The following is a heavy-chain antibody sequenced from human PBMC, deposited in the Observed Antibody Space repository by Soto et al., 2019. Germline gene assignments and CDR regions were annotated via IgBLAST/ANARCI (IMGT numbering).Heavy chain of an antibody. CDR1: GGSISSSSYY. D-gene: IGHD2-15*01. V-gene: IGHV4-39*01. CDR3: ASRDSSPHYRY. Sequence: QLQLQESGPGLVKPSETLSLTCTVSGGSISSSSYYWGWIRQPPGKGLEWIGSIYNSGSTYYNPSLKSRVTISVDTSKDQFSLNLSSVTAADTAVYYCASRDSSPHYRYWGQGTLVTVSS. J-gene: IGHJ4*02. CDR2: IYNSGST.